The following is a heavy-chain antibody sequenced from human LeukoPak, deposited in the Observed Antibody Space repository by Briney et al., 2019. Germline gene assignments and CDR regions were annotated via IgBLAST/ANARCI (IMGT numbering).Heavy chain of an antibody. CDR1: GFTFSSYG. CDR2: IQYDGSYK. J-gene: IGHJ4*02. CDR3: ARTGYYDSSGYYSNFDY. V-gene: IGHV3-30*12. D-gene: IGHD3-22*01. Sequence: GGSLRLSCAASGFTFSSYGMHWVRQAPGKGLEWVTFIQYDGSYKDYADSVKGRFTISRDNAKNSLYLQMNSLRAEDTAVYYCARTGYYDSSGYYSNFDYWGQGTLVTVSS.